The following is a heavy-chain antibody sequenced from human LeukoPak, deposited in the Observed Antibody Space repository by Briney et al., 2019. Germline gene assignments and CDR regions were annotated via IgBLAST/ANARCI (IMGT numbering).Heavy chain of an antibody. D-gene: IGHD1-1*01. V-gene: IGHV3-48*03. CDR2: ISYIGSKQ. CDR1: GFSFSSYE. Sequence: GGSLRLSCAASGFSFSSYEMSWVRQAPGKGLEWVSYISYIGSKQYYADPVKGRFSISRDNAKNSLSLQMNSLRVEDTAVYYCARRAVHATLDIWGQGTMVTVSS. CDR3: ARRAVHATLDI. J-gene: IGHJ3*02.